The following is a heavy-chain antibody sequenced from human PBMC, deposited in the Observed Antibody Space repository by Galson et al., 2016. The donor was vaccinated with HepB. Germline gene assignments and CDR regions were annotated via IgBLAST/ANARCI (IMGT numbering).Heavy chain of an antibody. V-gene: IGHV4-59*08. CDR3: ARHPNSSWYSFYFDY. CDR2: MYYTGST. Sequence: SETLSLTCTVSGGSISSYYWSWIRQPPGKGLEWIGYMYYTGSTNYNPSLKSRVNISVDTSKNQFSLRLTSVTAADTAVYYCARHPNSSWYSFYFDYWGPGTAVTVSS. CDR1: GGSISSYY. D-gene: IGHD3-22*01. J-gene: IGHJ4*02.